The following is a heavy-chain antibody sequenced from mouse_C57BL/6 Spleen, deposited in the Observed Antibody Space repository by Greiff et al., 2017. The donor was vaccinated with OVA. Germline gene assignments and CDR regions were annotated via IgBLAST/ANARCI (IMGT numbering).Heavy chain of an antibody. D-gene: IGHD1-1*01. CDR3: ARSSYYGSSPYYFDY. CDR1: GYSFTDYN. J-gene: IGHJ2*01. Sequence: VQLKESGPELVKPGASVKISCKASGYSFTDYNMNWVKQSNGKSLEWIGVINPNYGTTSYNQKFKGKATLTVDQSSSTAYMQLNSLTSEDSAVYYCARSSYYGSSPYYFDYWGQGTTLTVSS. CDR2: INPNYGTT. V-gene: IGHV1-39*01.